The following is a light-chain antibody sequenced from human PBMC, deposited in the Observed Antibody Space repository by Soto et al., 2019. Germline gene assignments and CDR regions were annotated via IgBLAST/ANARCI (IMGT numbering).Light chain of an antibody. CDR3: SSYAGSNVLYV. Sequence: LAQPPSASGSTGQSVTISCTGTSSDVGGYNYVSWYQQYPGKAPKVMIYEVNKRPSGVPDRFSGSKSGNTASLTVSGLQADDEADYYCSSYAGSNVLYVFGTGTKVTVL. CDR2: EVN. V-gene: IGLV2-8*01. CDR1: SSDVGGYNY. J-gene: IGLJ1*01.